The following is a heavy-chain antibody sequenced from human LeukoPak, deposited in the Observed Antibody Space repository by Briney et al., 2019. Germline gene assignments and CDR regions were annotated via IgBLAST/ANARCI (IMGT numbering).Heavy chain of an antibody. J-gene: IGHJ4*02. CDR3: AGERGEEYSSGWYKTNFFDN. CDR2: GDYSGGK. Sequence: SETLSLTCTVSGDSFSSVTDYWAWIRQPPGKGLEWIAGGDYSGGKYYNPSLESRVAISTDMSKSQISLKLTSVTGADTAVYYCAGERGEEYSSGWYKTNFFDNWGQGTLVTVSS. CDR1: GDSFSSVTDY. V-gene: IGHV4-39*07. D-gene: IGHD6-19*01.